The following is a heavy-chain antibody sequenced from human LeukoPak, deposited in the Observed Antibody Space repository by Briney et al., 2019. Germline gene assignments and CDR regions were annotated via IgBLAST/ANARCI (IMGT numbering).Heavy chain of an antibody. CDR1: GFIVSSNY. CDR3: ARGLYSSGWADFDY. J-gene: IGHJ4*02. CDR2: IYNGGNT. V-gene: IGHV3-53*01. Sequence: GSLRLSCAASGFIVSSNYMSWVRQAPGKGLKWVSVIYNGGNTYYADSVKGRFTISRDNSKNTLYLQMNSLRAEDTAVYYCARGLYSSGWADFDYWGQGTLVTVSS. D-gene: IGHD6-19*01.